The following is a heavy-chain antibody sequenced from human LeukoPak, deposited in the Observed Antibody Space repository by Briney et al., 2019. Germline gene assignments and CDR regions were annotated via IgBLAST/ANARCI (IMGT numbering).Heavy chain of an antibody. D-gene: IGHD2-2*01. CDR3: AREVPAAIYEGGLDY. CDR2: ISAYNGNT. J-gene: IGHJ4*02. CDR1: GYTFTSYG. V-gene: IGHV1-18*01. Sequence: GASVKVSCKASGYTFTSYGISWVRQAPGQGLEWMGWISAYNGNTNYAQKLQGRVTMTTDTSTSTAYMDLRSLRSDDTAVYYCAREVPAAIYEGGLDYWGQGTLVTVSS.